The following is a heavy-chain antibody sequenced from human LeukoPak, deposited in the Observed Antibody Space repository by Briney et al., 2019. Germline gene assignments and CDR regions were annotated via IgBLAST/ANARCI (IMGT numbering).Heavy chain of an antibody. CDR2: ISWNSGSI. CDR3: AKDISRRAYYFDY. CDR1: GFTFDDYA. V-gene: IGHV3-9*01. J-gene: IGHJ4*02. Sequence: PGGSLRLSCAASGFTFDDYAMHWVRQAPGKGPEWVSGISWNSGSIGYADSVKGRFTISRDNAKNSLYLQMNSLRAEDTALYYCAKDISRRAYYFDYWGQGTLVTVSS.